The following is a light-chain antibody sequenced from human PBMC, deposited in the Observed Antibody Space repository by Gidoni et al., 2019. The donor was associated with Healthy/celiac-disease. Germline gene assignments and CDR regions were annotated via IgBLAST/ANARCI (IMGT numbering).Light chain of an antibody. CDR1: SSDVGGYNY. CDR3: CSYAGSYTR. CDR2: DVS. J-gene: IGLJ2*01. V-gene: IGLV2-11*01. Sequence: QSALTQPRSVSGSPGQSVTISCTGTSSDVGGYNYVSWYPQHPGKAPKLMIYDVSKRPSGVPDRFSGSKSGNTASLTISGLQAEDEADYYCCSYAGSYTRFGGGTKLTVL.